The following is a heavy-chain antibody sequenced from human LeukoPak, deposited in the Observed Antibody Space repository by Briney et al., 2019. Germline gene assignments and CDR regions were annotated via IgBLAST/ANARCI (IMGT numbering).Heavy chain of an antibody. CDR2: ISVYNGHT. CDR3: ARDNSVGDNAWWFDP. J-gene: IGHJ5*02. Sequence: ASVKVSCKASGYTFTSYGISWVRQAPGQGLEWMGWISVYNGHTNYAQKLQGRVTMTRDMSTSTDYMELSSLRSEDTAIYYCARDNSVGDNAWWFDPWGQGTLVTVSS. D-gene: IGHD1-26*01. V-gene: IGHV1-18*01. CDR1: GYTFTSYG.